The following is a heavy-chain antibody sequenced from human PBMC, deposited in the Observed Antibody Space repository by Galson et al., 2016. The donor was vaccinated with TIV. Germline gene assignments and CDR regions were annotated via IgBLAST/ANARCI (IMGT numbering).Heavy chain of an antibody. CDR1: GFTFSSYK. V-gene: IGHV3-30*02. J-gene: IGHJ4*02. Sequence: SLRLSCAASGFTFSSYKMNWVRQAPGKGLEWVAFLRYDGSNKYYGDSVKGRFTISRDNSKNTLYLQMNSLRAEDTAVYYCTKDSSVSVVVTAKGFDYWGQGTLVTVSS. D-gene: IGHD2-21*02. CDR3: TKDSSVSVVVTAKGFDY. CDR2: LRYDGSNK.